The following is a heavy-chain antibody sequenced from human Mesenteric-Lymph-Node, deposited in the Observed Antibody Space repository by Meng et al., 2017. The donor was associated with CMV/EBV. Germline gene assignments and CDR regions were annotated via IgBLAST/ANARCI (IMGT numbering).Heavy chain of an antibody. D-gene: IGHD1-26*01. CDR1: AFTFSSYA. V-gene: IGHV3-23*01. Sequence: GESLKISCSASAFTFSSYAMTWVRQAPGKELEWVSSISGSARFTYYADSVKGRFTISRDNSKNTLYLQMNSLRAEDTAVYYCARDLVGAGYWGQGTLVTVSS. J-gene: IGHJ4*02. CDR3: ARDLVGAGY. CDR2: ISGSARFT.